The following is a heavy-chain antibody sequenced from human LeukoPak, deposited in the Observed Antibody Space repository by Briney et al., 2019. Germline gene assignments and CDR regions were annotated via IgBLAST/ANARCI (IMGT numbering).Heavy chain of an antibody. CDR3: ARVPSSLCCSGGSCYTFDY. Sequence: SETLSLTCTVPGGSISSGDYYWSWIRQPPGKGLEWIGYIYYSGNTYYNPSLKSRITISVDTTKNQFSLKLSYVTAADTAVYYCARVPSSLCCSGGSCYTFDYWGQGTLVTVSS. D-gene: IGHD2-15*01. CDR1: GGSISSGDYY. J-gene: IGHJ4*02. CDR2: IYYSGNT. V-gene: IGHV4-30-4*01.